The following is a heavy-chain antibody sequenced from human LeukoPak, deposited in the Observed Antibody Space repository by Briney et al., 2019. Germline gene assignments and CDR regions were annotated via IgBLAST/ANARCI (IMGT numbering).Heavy chain of an antibody. Sequence: ASVKVSCNVSSYTFTSYGISWVRQAPGQGLEWMGWISAYNGNTNYAQKSLGRVTMTTDTSTSTAYMELRSLRSDDTAVYYCARELGTSWFDPWGQGTLVIVSS. J-gene: IGHJ5*02. D-gene: IGHD1-1*01. V-gene: IGHV1-18*01. CDR2: ISAYNGNT. CDR1: SYTFTSYG. CDR3: ARELGTSWFDP.